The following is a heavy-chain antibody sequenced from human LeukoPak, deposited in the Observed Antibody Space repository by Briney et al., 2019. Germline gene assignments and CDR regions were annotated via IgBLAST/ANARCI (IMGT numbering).Heavy chain of an antibody. V-gene: IGHV3-30*02. CDR1: GFTFSSYG. Sequence: PGGSLRLSRAASGFTFSSYGMHWVRQAPGKGLEWVAFIRYDGSNKYYADSVKGRFTISRDNSKNTLYLQMNSLRAEDTAVYYCAKGGRNCSSTSCYRAREYYYYYYYMDVWGKGTTVTVSS. CDR3: AKGGRNCSSTSCYRAREYYYYYYYMDV. D-gene: IGHD2-2*02. CDR2: IRYDGSNK. J-gene: IGHJ6*03.